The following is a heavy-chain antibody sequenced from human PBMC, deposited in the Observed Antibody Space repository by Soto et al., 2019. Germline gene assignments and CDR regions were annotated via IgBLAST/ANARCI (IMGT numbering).Heavy chain of an antibody. J-gene: IGHJ3*02. CDR1: GYTFTGYY. CDR3: ARSEYCSAGSCYLDAFHI. CDR2: INPNSGGT. D-gene: IGHD2-15*01. V-gene: IGHV1-2*04. Sequence: ASVKVSCKASGYTFTGYYMHWVRQAPGQGLEWMGWINPNSGGTNYAQKFQGWVTMTRDTSISTAYMELSRLRSDDTAVYYCARSEYCSAGSCYLDAFHIWGQGTMVTVSS.